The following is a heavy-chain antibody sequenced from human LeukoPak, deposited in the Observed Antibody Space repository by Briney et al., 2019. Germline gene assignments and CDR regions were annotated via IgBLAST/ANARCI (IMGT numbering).Heavy chain of an antibody. CDR3: ARVTKNYDFWSGYYGGPQYYFDY. V-gene: IGHV4-31*03. Sequence: PSETLSLTCTVSGGSISSGGYYWSWIRQHPGKVLEWIGYIYYSGSTYYNPSLKSRVTISVDTSKNQFSLKLSSVTAADTAVYYCARVTKNYDFWSGYYGGPQYYFDYWGQGTLVTVSS. J-gene: IGHJ4*02. CDR1: GGSISSGGYY. D-gene: IGHD3-3*01. CDR2: IYYSGST.